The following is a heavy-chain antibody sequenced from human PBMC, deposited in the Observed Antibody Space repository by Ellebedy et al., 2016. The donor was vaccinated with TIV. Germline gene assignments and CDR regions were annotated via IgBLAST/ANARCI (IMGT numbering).Heavy chain of an antibody. V-gene: IGHV4-39*02. CDR3: ARSRGNWFDP. Sequence: WVRRAPGKGLEWIGSMYYTGSSYYTPALKSRVTISLDTSKNHFSRKLTSVTAADTAVYYCARSRGNWFDPWGQGAQVTVSS. J-gene: IGHJ5*02. CDR2: MYYTGSS.